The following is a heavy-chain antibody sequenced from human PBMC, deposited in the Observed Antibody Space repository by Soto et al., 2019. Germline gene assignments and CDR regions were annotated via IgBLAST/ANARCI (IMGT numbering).Heavy chain of an antibody. D-gene: IGHD6-19*01. CDR1: GGSISSYY. CDR3: ARRYGWNFDY. J-gene: IGHJ4*02. CDR2: IYYSGST. V-gene: IGHV4-59*08. Sequence: SETLSLTCTVSGGSISSYYWSWIRQPPGKGLEWIGYIYYSGSTNYNPSLKSRVTISVDTSKNQFSLKLSSVTAADTAVYYCARRYGWNFDYWGRGTLVTVSS.